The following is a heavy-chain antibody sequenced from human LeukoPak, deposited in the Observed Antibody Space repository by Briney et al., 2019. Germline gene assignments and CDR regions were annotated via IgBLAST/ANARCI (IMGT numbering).Heavy chain of an antibody. CDR2: IYSKTDGGTT. D-gene: IGHD5-24*01. Sequence: GGSLRLSCAASGFTFSNVWMSWVRQAPGKGLEWVARIYSKTDGGTTDYTAPVKGRSTTSRDDSKNTLYLQMNSLKTEDTALYYCTTERDYYFHYWGQGSLVTVSS. CDR1: GFTFSNVW. CDR3: TTERDYYFHY. J-gene: IGHJ4*02. V-gene: IGHV3-15*01.